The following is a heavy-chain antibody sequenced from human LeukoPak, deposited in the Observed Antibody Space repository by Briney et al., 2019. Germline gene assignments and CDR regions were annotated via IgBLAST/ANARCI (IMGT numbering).Heavy chain of an antibody. Sequence: PGGSLRLSCAASGFNVRNTYVSWVRQAPGKGLEWVSVIYRGENTYYADSVKGRFTISRDNSKNTLYLQLGSLTTVDTAVYYCAKVRFGTEWYSSDAFALWGQGTLVTVAS. J-gene: IGHJ3*01. CDR1: GFNVRNTY. D-gene: IGHD2/OR15-2a*01. CDR3: AKVRFGTEWYSSDAFAL. CDR2: IYRGENT. V-gene: IGHV3-53*05.